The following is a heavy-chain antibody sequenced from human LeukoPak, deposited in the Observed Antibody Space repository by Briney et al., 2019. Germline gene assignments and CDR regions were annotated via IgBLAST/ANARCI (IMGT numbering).Heavy chain of an antibody. Sequence: GSSVKVSCKASGGTFSSYAISWVRQAPGQGLEWMGGIIPIFGTANYAQKFQGRVTITADESTSTAYMELSSLRSEDTTVYYCARDLFYDILTGDWGQGTLVTVSS. CDR2: IIPIFGTA. CDR1: GGTFSSYA. D-gene: IGHD3-9*01. J-gene: IGHJ4*02. CDR3: ARDLFYDILTGD. V-gene: IGHV1-69*01.